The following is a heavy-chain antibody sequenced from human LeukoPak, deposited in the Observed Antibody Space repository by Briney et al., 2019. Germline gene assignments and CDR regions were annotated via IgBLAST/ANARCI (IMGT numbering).Heavy chain of an antibody. V-gene: IGHV3-30*18. Sequence: PGGSLRLSCAASGFTVSSNYMSWVRQAPGKGLEWVAVISYDGSNKYYADSVKGRFTISRDNSKNTLYLQMNSLRAEDTAVYYCAKELLSHYVWGSYRYSLVDYWGQGTLVTVSS. CDR3: AKELLSHYVWGSYRYSLVDY. CDR2: ISYDGSNK. J-gene: IGHJ4*02. D-gene: IGHD3-16*02. CDR1: GFTVSSNY.